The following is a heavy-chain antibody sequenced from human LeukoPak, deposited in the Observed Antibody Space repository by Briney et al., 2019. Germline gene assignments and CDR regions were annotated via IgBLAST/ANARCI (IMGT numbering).Heavy chain of an antibody. CDR2: INPNSGGT. CDR1: GYTFTGYY. Sequence: ASVKVSCKASGYTFTGYYMHWVRQAPGQGLEWMGWINPNSGGTNYAQKFQGRVTMTRDTSISTAYMELSRLRSDDTAVYYCARDGKAVAGIMDFDYWGQGTLVTVSS. V-gene: IGHV1-2*02. D-gene: IGHD6-19*01. J-gene: IGHJ4*02. CDR3: ARDGKAVAGIMDFDY.